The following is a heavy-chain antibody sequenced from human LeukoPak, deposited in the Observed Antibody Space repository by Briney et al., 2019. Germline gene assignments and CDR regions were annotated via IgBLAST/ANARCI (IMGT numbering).Heavy chain of an antibody. Sequence: SETLSLTCTMSAGSFPNYWSWVRQPPGKGLEWIAYIYDSGNTIYNASLESQVTASIDRSRKQISLQMSFVTAADTAVYYCATVGVVVPTSMNYYYMHIWGKGTTVTVSS. D-gene: IGHD2-21*01. CDR1: AGSFPNY. CDR3: ATVGVVVPTSMNYYYMHI. V-gene: IGHV4-59*01. CDR2: IYDSGNT. J-gene: IGHJ6*03.